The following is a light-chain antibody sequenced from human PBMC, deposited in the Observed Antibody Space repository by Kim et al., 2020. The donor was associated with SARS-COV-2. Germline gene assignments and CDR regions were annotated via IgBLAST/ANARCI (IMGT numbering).Light chain of an antibody. CDR2: QDS. J-gene: IGLJ2*01. V-gene: IGLV3-1*01. CDR1: KLGNKY. Sequence: QGQTSSITCSGDKLGNKYTSWYQQKPGQSPVLVMYQDSKRPSGIPERFSGSNSGNTATLTISGTQAIDEADYYCQAWDSSTAVVFGGGTQLTVL. CDR3: QAWDSSTAVV.